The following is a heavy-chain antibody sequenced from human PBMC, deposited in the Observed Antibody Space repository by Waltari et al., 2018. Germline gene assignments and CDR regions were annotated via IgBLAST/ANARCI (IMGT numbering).Heavy chain of an antibody. Sequence: QVQLVQSGAEVKKPGSSVKVSCKASGGTLRSYAISWVRQAPGQGLEWMGGIIPIFGTANYAQKFQGRVTITADESTSTAYMELSSLRSEDTAVYYCARDSVRGYSYGFSNYYYGMDVWGQGTTVTVSS. V-gene: IGHV1-69*01. CDR1: GGTLRSYA. CDR3: ARDSVRGYSYGFSNYYYGMDV. CDR2: IIPIFGTA. D-gene: IGHD5-18*01. J-gene: IGHJ6*02.